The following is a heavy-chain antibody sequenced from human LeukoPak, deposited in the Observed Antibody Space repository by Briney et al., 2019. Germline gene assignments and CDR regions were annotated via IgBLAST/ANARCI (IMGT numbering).Heavy chain of an antibody. CDR1: GGSISCYY. CDR3: ARNDILTGYCFDY. J-gene: IGHJ4*02. D-gene: IGHD3-9*01. V-gene: IGHV4-4*07. CDR2: IYTSGST. Sequence: SETLSLTCTVSGGSISCYYWSWIRQPAGKGLEWIGRIYTSGSTNYNPSLKSRVTMSVDTSKNQFSLKLSSVTAADTAVYYCARNDILTGYCFDYWGQGTLVTVSS.